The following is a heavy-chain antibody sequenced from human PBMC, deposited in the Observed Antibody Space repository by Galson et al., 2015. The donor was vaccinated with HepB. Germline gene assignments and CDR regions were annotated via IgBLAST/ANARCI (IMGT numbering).Heavy chain of an antibody. CDR2: ISYDGSNK. Sequence: SLRLSCAASGFTFSSYGMPWVRQAPGKGLEWVAVISYDGSNKYYADSVKGRFTISRDNSKNTLYLQMNSLRAADTAVYYCARMDIVVREAQGAFDIWGQGTMVTVSS. CDR1: GFTFSSYG. CDR3: ARMDIVVREAQGAFDI. D-gene: IGHD2-2*03. V-gene: IGHV3-30*03. J-gene: IGHJ3*02.